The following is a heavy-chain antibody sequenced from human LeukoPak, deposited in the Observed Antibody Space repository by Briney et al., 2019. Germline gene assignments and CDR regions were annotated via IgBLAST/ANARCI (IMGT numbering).Heavy chain of an antibody. CDR1: GFTFSSYS. J-gene: IGHJ3*02. Sequence: PGGSLRLSCAASGFTFSSYSMNWVRQAPGKGLEWVSYISTSSSYIYYADSVKGRFTISRDNAKNSLFLQMDSLRADDTAVYYCARADSSGYYLVGGFDIWGQGTIVTVSS. V-gene: IGHV3-21*05. CDR3: ARADSSGYYLVGGFDI. CDR2: ISTSSSYI. D-gene: IGHD3-22*01.